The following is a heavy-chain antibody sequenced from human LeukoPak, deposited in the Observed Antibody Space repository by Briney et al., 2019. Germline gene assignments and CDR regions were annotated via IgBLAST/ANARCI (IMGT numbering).Heavy chain of an antibody. CDR3: AREYYGSGSYYNVGY. D-gene: IGHD3-10*01. CDR2: INWNCGRT. V-gene: IGHV3-20*04. J-gene: IGHJ4*02. CDR1: GFTFDDYG. Sequence: PGGSLRLSCAASGFTFDDYGMSWVRQAPGKGLEWVSGINWNCGRTGYADSVKGRFTISRDNAKKSLYVQMNSLRAEDTALYYCAREYYGSGSYYNVGYWGQGTLVTVSS.